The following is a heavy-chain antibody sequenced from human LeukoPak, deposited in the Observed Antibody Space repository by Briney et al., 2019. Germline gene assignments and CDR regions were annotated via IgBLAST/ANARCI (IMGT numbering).Heavy chain of an antibody. J-gene: IGHJ4*02. Sequence: ASVKVSCKASGYTFTGYYMHWVRQAPGQGLEWMGIINPSGGSTSYAQKFQGRVTMTRDMSTSTVYMELSSLRSEDTAVYYCAREVYYDSSGYYYFDYWGQGTLVTVSS. CDR3: AREVYYDSSGYYYFDY. CDR1: GYTFTGYY. D-gene: IGHD3-22*01. V-gene: IGHV1-46*01. CDR2: INPSGGST.